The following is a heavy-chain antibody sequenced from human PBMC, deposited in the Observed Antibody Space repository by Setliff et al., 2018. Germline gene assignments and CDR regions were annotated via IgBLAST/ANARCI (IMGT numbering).Heavy chain of an antibody. Sequence: GSLRLSCAASGFTFSSYSMNWVRQAPGQGLEWVSSISSSSSYIYYADSVKGRFTISRDNAKNSLYLQMNSLRAEDTAVYYCARDTYTIFGVVPSEAHAFDIWGQGTMVTVSS. CDR3: ARDTYTIFGVVPSEAHAFDI. CDR2: ISSSSSYI. V-gene: IGHV3-21*01. CDR1: GFTFSSYS. J-gene: IGHJ3*02. D-gene: IGHD3-3*01.